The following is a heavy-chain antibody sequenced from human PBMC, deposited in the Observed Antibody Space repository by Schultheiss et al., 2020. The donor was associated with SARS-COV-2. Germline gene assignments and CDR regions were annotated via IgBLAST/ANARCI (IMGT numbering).Heavy chain of an antibody. V-gene: IGHV5-51*01. CDR1: GYSFTSYW. CDR2: IYPGDSDT. Sequence: GESLKISCKGSGYSFTSYWIGWVRQMPGKGLEWMGIIYPGDSDTRYSPSFQGQVTISADKSISTAYLQWSSLKASDTAMYYCARGYNSSWYEYYFDYWGQGTLVTVSS. J-gene: IGHJ4*02. CDR3: ARGYNSSWYEYYFDY. D-gene: IGHD6-13*01.